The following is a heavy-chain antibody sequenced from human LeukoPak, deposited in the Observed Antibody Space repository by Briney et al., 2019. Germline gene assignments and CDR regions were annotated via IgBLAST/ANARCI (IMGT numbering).Heavy chain of an antibody. D-gene: IGHD5-12*01. V-gene: IGHV4-34*01. CDR2: INHSGST. CDR1: GGSFSGYY. J-gene: IGHJ4*02. CDR3: ASAPDVDIVATIQAYCFDY. Sequence: SETLSLTCAVYGGSFSGYYWSWIRQPPGKGLEWIGEINHSGSTNYNPSLKSRVTISVDTSKNQFSLRLSSVTAADTAVYHCASAPDVDIVATIQAYCFDYWGQGTLVTVSS.